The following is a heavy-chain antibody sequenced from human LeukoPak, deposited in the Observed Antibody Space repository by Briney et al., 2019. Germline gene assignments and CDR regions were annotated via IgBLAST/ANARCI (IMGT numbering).Heavy chain of an antibody. J-gene: IGHJ4*02. CDR3: ARGDTSGWPRPLGY. V-gene: IGHV3-21*04. CDR1: GFTFSSYD. D-gene: IGHD6-19*01. CDR2: ISSTSNYI. Sequence: GGSLRLSCAASGFTFSSYDMNWVRQAPGKGLEWVSSISSTSNYINYADSVKGRFTISRDNSKNTLYLQMDSLRAEDTAVYYCARGDTSGWPRPLGYWGQGTLVTVSS.